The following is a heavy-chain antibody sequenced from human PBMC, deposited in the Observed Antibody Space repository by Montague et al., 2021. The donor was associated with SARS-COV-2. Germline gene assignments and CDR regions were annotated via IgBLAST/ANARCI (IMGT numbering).Heavy chain of an antibody. D-gene: IGHD3-10*01. CDR1: GGSISPYY. CDR3: ARDRGRYFDSGSYNWLDS. V-gene: IGHV4-59*01. CDR2: TYYTGNT. Sequence: SETLSLTCTVSGGSISPYYWTWVRQPPGKGLEWIGYTYYTGNTKYKPSLKSRVTISVDTSKNQFSLNLKSATAADTAVYYYARDRGRYFDSGSYNWLDSWGQGTVVTVSS. J-gene: IGHJ5*01.